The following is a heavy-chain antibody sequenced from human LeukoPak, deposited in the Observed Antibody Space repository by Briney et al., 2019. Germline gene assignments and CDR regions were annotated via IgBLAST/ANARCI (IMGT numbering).Heavy chain of an antibody. V-gene: IGHV3-23*01. CDR1: GFNFSNYA. J-gene: IGHJ4*02. D-gene: IGHD2-2*02. Sequence: GGSLRLSCAASGFNFSNYAMSWVRLAPGKGLEWVSAISGSGGSTYYADSVKGRFTISRDNSKNTLYLQMNSLRAEDTAAYYCAKFSCSSTSCYKFQSAMDYWGQGTLVTVSS. CDR3: AKFSCSSTSCYKFQSAMDY. CDR2: ISGSGGST.